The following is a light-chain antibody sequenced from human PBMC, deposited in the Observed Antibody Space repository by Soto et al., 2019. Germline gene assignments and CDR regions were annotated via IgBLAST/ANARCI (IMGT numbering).Light chain of an antibody. CDR3: QQYNTWHPKMA. V-gene: IGKV3-15*01. Sequence: VVTQSPATLSVFQGETATLSCRASQSVSSDLAWYQQRPGQAPRLLTYGASTRATGIPARFRGSGSGTEFRLTISSLQSEDFATYYCQQYNTWHPKMAFGRGTKVDIK. J-gene: IGKJ1*01. CDR1: QSVSSD. CDR2: GAS.